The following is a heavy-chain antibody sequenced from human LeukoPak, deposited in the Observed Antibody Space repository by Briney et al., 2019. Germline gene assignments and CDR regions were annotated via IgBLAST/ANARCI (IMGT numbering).Heavy chain of an antibody. D-gene: IGHD1-26*01. CDR3: AKDGVDSGSYREYFQH. J-gene: IGHJ1*01. Sequence: GGSLRLSCAASGFTVSSNYMSWVRQAPGKGLEWVSVIYSGGSTYYADSVKGRFTISRDNSKNTLYLQMNSLRAEDTAVYYCAKDGVDSGSYREYFQHWGQGTLVTVSS. CDR1: GFTVSSNY. CDR2: IYSGGST. V-gene: IGHV3-53*01.